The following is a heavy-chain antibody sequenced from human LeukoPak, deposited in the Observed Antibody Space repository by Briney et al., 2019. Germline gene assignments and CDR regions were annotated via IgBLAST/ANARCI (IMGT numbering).Heavy chain of an antibody. CDR1: GFTFSSYG. CDR2: IRYDGSNK. J-gene: IGHJ5*02. D-gene: IGHD4-11*01. CDR3: AKGRYSSSWAPFDP. V-gene: IGHV3-30*02. Sequence: GGSLRLSCAASGFTFSSYGMHWVRQAPGKGLEWVAFIRYDGSNKYYADSVKGRFTISRDNSKNTLSLQMNNLRAEDTAIYYCAKGRYSSSWAPFDPWGQGTLVTVSP.